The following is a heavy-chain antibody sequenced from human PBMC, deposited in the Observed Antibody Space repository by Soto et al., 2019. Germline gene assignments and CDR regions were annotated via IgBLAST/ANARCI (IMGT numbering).Heavy chain of an antibody. D-gene: IGHD4-17*01. CDR2: ISGYNGNT. CDR1: GYTFITYG. J-gene: IGHJ4*02. Sequence: QVQLVQSGAEVKKPGASVKVTCKASGYTFITYGINWVRQAPGQGLEWMGWISGYNGNTKYAQKFQGRVTMTTDTSTSTSYMELRSLRFDDTAVYYCARGDYGGGADHWGQGTLVTVSS. V-gene: IGHV1-18*01. CDR3: ARGDYGGGADH.